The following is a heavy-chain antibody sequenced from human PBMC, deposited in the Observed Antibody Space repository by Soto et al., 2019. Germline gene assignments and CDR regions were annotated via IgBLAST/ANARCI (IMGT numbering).Heavy chain of an antibody. Sequence: GGSLRLSCAASGFTFSSYAMSWVRQAPGKGLEWVSAISGSGGSTYYADSVKGRFTISRDNSKNTLYLQMNSLGAEDTAVYYCARDPIEGIAAAGLENWFDPWGQGTLVTVSS. J-gene: IGHJ5*02. CDR3: ARDPIEGIAAAGLENWFDP. V-gene: IGHV3-23*01. D-gene: IGHD6-13*01. CDR2: ISGSGGST. CDR1: GFTFSSYA.